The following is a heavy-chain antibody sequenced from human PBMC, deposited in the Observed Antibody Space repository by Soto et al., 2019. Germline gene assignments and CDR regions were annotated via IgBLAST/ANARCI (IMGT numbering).Heavy chain of an antibody. D-gene: IGHD6-19*01. CDR2: INHSGST. CDR3: ARDSSGWRPPLNMDV. J-gene: IGHJ6*03. Sequence: SETLSLTCAVYGGSFSGYYWSWIRQPPGKGLEWIGEINHSGSTNYNPSLKSRVTISVDTSKNQFSLKLSSVTAADTAVYYCARDSSGWRPPLNMDVWGKGTTVTVSS. V-gene: IGHV4-34*01. CDR1: GGSFSGYY.